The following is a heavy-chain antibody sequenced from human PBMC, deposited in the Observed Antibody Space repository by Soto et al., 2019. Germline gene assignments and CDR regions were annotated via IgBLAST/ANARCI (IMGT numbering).Heavy chain of an antibody. Sequence: ASVKVSCKASGYSFTKYHMHWVRQAPGQGLEWMGWINPGSGVTNQAQKFQGRVTMTRDTSITKTYMELNSLTSDDTAVYYCARVAGHKNARFDTWGQGALVTVSS. V-gene: IGHV1-2*02. D-gene: IGHD1-1*01. J-gene: IGHJ4*02. CDR1: GYSFTKYH. CDR3: ARVAGHKNARFDT. CDR2: INPGSGVT.